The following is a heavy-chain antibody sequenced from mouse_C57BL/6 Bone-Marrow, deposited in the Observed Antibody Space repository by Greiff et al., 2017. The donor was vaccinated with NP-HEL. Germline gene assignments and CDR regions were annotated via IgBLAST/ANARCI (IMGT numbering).Heavy chain of an antibody. J-gene: IGHJ4*01. Sequence: EVQLQQSGPVLVKPGASVKMSCKASGYTFTDYYMNWVKQSHGKSLEWIGVINPYNGGTSYNQKFKGKATLTVDKSSSTAYMELNSLTSEDSAVYYCAREGDYSLFYAMDYWGQGTSVTVSS. CDR2: INPYNGGT. V-gene: IGHV1-19*01. CDR1: GYTFTDYY. D-gene: IGHD2-12*01. CDR3: AREGDYSLFYAMDY.